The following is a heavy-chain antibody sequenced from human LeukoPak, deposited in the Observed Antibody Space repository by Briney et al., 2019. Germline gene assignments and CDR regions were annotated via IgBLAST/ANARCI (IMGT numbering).Heavy chain of an antibody. CDR1: GFTFDDYA. CDR2: ISWSSGSI. V-gene: IGHV3-9*03. CDR3: AKDMQRGYYDILTGYLRFDS. J-gene: IGHJ4*02. Sequence: GRSVRLSCAASGFTFDDYAMHWVRQAPGKGLEWVSGISWSSGSIGYADSVKGRFTISRDNAKNSLYLQMSSLRAEDMALYYCAKDMQRGYYDILTGYLRFDSWGQGTLVTVSS. D-gene: IGHD3-9*01.